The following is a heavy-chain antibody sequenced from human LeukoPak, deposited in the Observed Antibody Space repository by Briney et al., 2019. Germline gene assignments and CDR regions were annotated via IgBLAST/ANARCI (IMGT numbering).Heavy chain of an antibody. J-gene: IGHJ5*02. V-gene: IGHV4-30-4*01. CDR3: ARGFGAENYYYCWFDP. Sequence: SETLSLTCTVSGASISSGDYHWNWIRQPPGKGLEWIGFIHDSGSTYYNPSLKSRVSISRDMSKNQLSLMLSSVTAADTAVYYCARGFGAENYYYCWFDPWGQGTLVSVSS. CDR2: IHDSGST. D-gene: IGHD3-10*01. CDR1: GASISSGDYH.